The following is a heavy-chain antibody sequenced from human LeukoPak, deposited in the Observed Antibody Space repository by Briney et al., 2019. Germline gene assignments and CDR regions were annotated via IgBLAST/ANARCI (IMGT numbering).Heavy chain of an antibody. V-gene: IGHV5-10-1*01. CDR2: IDPSDSYT. J-gene: IGHJ1*01. D-gene: IGHD5-24*01. Sequence: GESLKISCKGSGYGFTSYWISWVRQMPGEGLEWMGRIDPSDSYTNYSPSFQGHVTISADKSISTAYLQWSSLKASDTAMYYCARLGDGYNSHFQHWGQGTLVTVSS. CDR3: ARLGDGYNSHFQH. CDR1: GYGFTSYW.